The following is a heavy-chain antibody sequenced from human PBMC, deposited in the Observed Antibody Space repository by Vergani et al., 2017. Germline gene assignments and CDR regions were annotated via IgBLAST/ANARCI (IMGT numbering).Heavy chain of an antibody. J-gene: IGHJ3*02. D-gene: IGHD1-7*01. CDR2: ISSSSSYI. V-gene: IGHV3-21*01. CDR3: AGDCVVGNYDRDAFDI. Sequence: EVQLVESGGGLVKPGGSLRLSCAASGFTFSSYSMNWVRQAPGKGLEWVSSISSSSSYIYYADSVKGRVTISRDNAKNSLYLQMNSLRAEDTAVYYCAGDCVVGNYDRDAFDIWGQGTMVTVSS. CDR1: GFTFSSYS.